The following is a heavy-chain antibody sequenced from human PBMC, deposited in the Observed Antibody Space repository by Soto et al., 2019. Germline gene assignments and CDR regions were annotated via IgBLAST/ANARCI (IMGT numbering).Heavy chain of an antibody. J-gene: IGHJ3*02. CDR2: IYTSGTT. Sequence: QVQLQESGPGLVKPSQTLSLTCNVSGGSISSGDYFWSWIRQPPGKGLECIGYIYTSGTTYYNPSLKSRLTISLDTSKNQFSLTLSSVTPADTALYYCARERGVTMVADSWGQGSMVTVSS. V-gene: IGHV4-30-4*01. CDR3: ARERGVTMVADS. D-gene: IGHD3-10*01. CDR1: GGSISSGDYF.